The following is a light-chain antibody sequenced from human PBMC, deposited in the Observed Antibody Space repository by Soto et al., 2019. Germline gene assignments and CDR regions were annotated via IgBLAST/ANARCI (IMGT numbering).Light chain of an antibody. CDR2: DVS. CDR3: SSYTSGTTFV. V-gene: IGLV2-14*01. CDR1: SSDVSGYNY. J-gene: IGLJ1*01. Sequence: QSVLTQPASVSGSPGQWITISCTGTSSDVSGYNYVSWYQQEPGKAPKLMICDVSNRPSGVSNRFSGSKSGNTASLTISGLQAEDEADYYCSSYTSGTTFVFGTGTKVTVL.